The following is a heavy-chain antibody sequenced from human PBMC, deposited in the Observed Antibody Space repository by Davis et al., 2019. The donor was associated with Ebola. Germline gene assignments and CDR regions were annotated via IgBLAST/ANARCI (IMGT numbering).Heavy chain of an antibody. CDR1: GYTFTSYG. V-gene: IGHV1-18*01. D-gene: IGHD2-15*01. CDR3: ARDRHRLGYCSGGSCYSPPGY. J-gene: IGHJ4*02. Sequence: ASVKGSCKASGYTFTSYGISWVRQAPGQGLEWMGWISAYNGNTNYAQKLQGRVTMTTDTSTSTAYMELRSLRSDDTAVYYCARDRHRLGYCSGGSCYSPPGYWGQGTLVTVSS. CDR2: ISAYNGNT.